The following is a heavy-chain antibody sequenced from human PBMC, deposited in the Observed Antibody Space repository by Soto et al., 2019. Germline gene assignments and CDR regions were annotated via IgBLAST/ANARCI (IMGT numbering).Heavy chain of an antibody. CDR1: GFTFNDAW. CDR2: IKSKSDGGTT. Sequence: GGSLRLSCAASGFTFNDAWMSWVRQAPGKGLEWVGRIKSKSDGGTTDYAAPVKGRFIISRDDSKNTLFLQVNSLKTEDTAVYYCTTRIPGTIGFDHWGQGTLVTVSS. V-gene: IGHV3-15*01. J-gene: IGHJ4*02. D-gene: IGHD1-20*01. CDR3: TTRIPGTIGFDH.